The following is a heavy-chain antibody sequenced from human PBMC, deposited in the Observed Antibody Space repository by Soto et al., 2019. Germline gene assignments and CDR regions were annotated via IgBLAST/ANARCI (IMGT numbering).Heavy chain of an antibody. CDR3: ARALKLYYDFWSGYYTPPLNAFDI. CDR2: IYYSGST. V-gene: IGHV4-59*01. D-gene: IGHD3-3*01. J-gene: IGHJ3*02. CDR1: CGSISSFY. Sequence: PSETLSLTCTASCGSISSFYCSRIRQPPGKGLEWIGYIYYSGSTNYNPSLKSRVTISVDTSKNQFSLKLSSVTAADTAVYYCARALKLYYDFWSGYYTPPLNAFDIWGQGTMVTVSS.